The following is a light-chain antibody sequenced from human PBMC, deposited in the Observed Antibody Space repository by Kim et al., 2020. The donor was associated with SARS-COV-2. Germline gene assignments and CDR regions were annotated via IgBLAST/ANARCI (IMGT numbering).Light chain of an antibody. Sequence: LTQPPSVSKGLRQTATLTCTGDSNNVGNEGAAWLQQHQGHPPKLLFYRNNDRPSGISERLSASRSGNTASLTITGLQPEDEADYYCSTWDYSVNAWVFGGGTKLTVL. J-gene: IGLJ3*02. V-gene: IGLV10-54*01. CDR1: SNNVGNEG. CDR2: RNN. CDR3: STWDYSVNAWV.